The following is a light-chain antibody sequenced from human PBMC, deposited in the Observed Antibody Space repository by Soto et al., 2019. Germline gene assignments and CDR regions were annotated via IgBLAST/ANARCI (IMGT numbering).Light chain of an antibody. Sequence: EIVMTQSPATLSVSPGERATLSCRASQSVSRNLAWYQERLGQAPRLLIYGASTRATGIPARFSGSGSGTDFPLTISSLQSEDFAVYHCQQYTDWPRTFGQGTKLEIK. CDR1: QSVSRN. CDR3: QQYTDWPRT. CDR2: GAS. J-gene: IGKJ2*01. V-gene: IGKV3-15*01.